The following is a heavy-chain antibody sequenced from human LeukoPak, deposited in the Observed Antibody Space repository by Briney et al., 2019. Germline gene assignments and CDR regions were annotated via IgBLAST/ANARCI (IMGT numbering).Heavy chain of an antibody. D-gene: IGHD6-13*01. Sequence: GGSLRLSCAASGFTFSSYSMNWVRQAPGKGLEWVSYISSSSSTIYYADSVKGRFTISRDNSKNTLYLQMNSLRAEDTAVYYCAREGQQLVLPPGFDYWGQGTLVTVSS. CDR3: AREGQQLVLPPGFDY. CDR1: GFTFSSYS. V-gene: IGHV3-48*01. CDR2: ISSSSSTI. J-gene: IGHJ4*02.